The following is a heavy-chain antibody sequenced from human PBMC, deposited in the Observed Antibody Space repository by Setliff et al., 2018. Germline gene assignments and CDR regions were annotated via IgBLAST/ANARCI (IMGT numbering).Heavy chain of an antibody. V-gene: IGHV4-39*07. D-gene: IGHD3-9*01. Sequence: SETLSLTCTVSGGSISSTTYYWGWIRQAPGKGLEWIGSISYSGSTYYNPSLESRVTISVDTSKNQFSLRLRPVTAADTAVYFCARDFELLDNYDIRGVFFDYWGQGTLVTVSS. CDR3: ARDFELLDNYDIRGVFFDY. CDR1: GGSISSTTYY. CDR2: ISYSGST. J-gene: IGHJ4*01.